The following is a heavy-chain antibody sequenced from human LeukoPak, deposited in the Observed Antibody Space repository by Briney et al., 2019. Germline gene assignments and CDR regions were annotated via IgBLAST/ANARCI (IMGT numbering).Heavy chain of an antibody. CDR1: GFTFSSYW. CDR2: IKHDASEK. Sequence: GGSLRLSCAASGFTFSSYWMNWVRQAPGKGLEWVANIKHDASEKYYVDSVKGRFTISRDNAKNSLFLQMNSLRAEDTAVYYCARGQVTSVTGLASFDIWGHGTMVTVSS. V-gene: IGHV3-7*04. D-gene: IGHD4-11*01. J-gene: IGHJ3*02. CDR3: ARGQVTSVTGLASFDI.